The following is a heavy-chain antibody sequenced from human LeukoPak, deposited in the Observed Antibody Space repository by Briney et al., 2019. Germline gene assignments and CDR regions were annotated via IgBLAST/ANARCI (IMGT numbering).Heavy chain of an antibody. J-gene: IGHJ4*02. V-gene: IGHV3-21*04. CDR2: ISSSRTYT. CDR1: GFTFSSYS. CDR3: AKRSAESSGYFDY. D-gene: IGHD6-19*01. Sequence: PGGSLRLSCAASGFTFSSYSMNWVRQAPGKGLAWVSSISSSRTYTNYADSVRGRFTISRDNSKSTLYLQMNSLRAEDTAVYYCAKRSAESSGYFDYWGQGTRVTVSS.